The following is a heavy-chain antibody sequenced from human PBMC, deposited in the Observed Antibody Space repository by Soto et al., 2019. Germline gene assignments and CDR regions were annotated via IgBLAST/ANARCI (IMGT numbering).Heavy chain of an antibody. Sequence: QVQLVQSGAEVKKPGSSVKVSCKASGGTFSSYAISWVRQAPGQGLEWVGGIIPIFGTANDAQKFQGRVTITADDSTSQAYMGLSSLRSEDRAGYSCARDCIGPFWSGCGPRRYYYGMDVWGQGTTVTVSS. CDR2: IIPIFGTA. CDR1: GGTFSSYA. D-gene: IGHD3-3*01. CDR3: ARDCIGPFWSGCGPRRYYYGMDV. V-gene: IGHV1-69*01. J-gene: IGHJ6*02.